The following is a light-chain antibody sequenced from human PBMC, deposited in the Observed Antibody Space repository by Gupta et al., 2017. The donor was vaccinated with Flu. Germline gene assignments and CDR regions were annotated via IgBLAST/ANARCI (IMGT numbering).Light chain of an antibody. Sequence: SYELTQPPSVSVSPGQTARITCSGHALPRQYAYWYQQKPGQAPVLVIYKDNERPSGIPERFSGSSSGTTVTLTISGVQAEDEADYYCQSADSSVIFGGGTKLTVL. J-gene: IGLJ2*01. CDR1: ALPRQY. V-gene: IGLV3-25*02. CDR2: KDN. CDR3: QSADSSVI.